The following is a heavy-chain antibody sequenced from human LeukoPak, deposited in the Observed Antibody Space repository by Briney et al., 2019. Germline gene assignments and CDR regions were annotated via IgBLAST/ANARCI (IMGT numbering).Heavy chain of an antibody. CDR2: ISGNGGST. CDR3: ARRYNYGSYYFDY. Sequence: GGSLRLSCAASGFTFSNYAMSWVRQAPGKGLEWVSAISGNGGSTYYADSVKGRFAISRDNSKNTLYLQMNSLRAEDTAVYYCARRYNYGSYYFDYWGQGTLVTVPS. J-gene: IGHJ4*02. V-gene: IGHV3-23*01. D-gene: IGHD5-18*01. CDR1: GFTFSNYA.